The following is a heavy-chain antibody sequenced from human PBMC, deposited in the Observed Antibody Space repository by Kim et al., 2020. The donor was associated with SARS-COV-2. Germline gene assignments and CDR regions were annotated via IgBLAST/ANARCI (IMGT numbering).Heavy chain of an antibody. V-gene: IGHV4-39*01. CDR3: ASTGVETLISDY. CDR2: IYYSGST. J-gene: IGHJ4*02. CDR1: GGSFSSSSYY. Sequence: SETLSLTCTVSGGSFSSSSYYWTWIRQPPGKGLEWIGSIYYSGSTYDNLSLKSRVTMSVDTSKNQFSLRLSSVTAADTAMYSCASTGVETLISDYWGQAT. D-gene: IGHD1-1*01.